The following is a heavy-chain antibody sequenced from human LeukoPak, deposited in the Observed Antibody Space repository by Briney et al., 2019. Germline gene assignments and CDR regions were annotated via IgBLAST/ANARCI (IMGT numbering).Heavy chain of an antibody. J-gene: IGHJ3*02. CDR2: MNPNSGNT. CDR1: GYTFTSYD. Sequence: GASVKVSCKASGYTFTSYDINWVRQATGQGLEWMGWMNPNSGNTGYAQKFQGRVTMTRNTSISTAYMELSRLRSDDTAVYYCARDKIPIVVVPAANRGSAFDIWGQGTMVTVSS. CDR3: ARDKIPIVVVPAANRGSAFDI. V-gene: IGHV1-8*01. D-gene: IGHD2-2*01.